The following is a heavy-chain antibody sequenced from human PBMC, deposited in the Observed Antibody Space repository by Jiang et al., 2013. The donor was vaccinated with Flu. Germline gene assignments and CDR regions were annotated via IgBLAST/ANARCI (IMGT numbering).Heavy chain of an antibody. Sequence: LLKPSETLSLTCAVYGGSFSGYYWSWIRQPPGKGLEWIGEINHSGSTNYNPSLKSRVTISVDTSKNQFSLKLSSVTAADTAVYYCASAFGASGGPIPGGYYYGMDVWGQGTTVTVSS. D-gene: IGHD3-16*01. V-gene: IGHV4-34*01. CDR1: GGSFSGYY. CDR2: INHSGST. CDR3: ASAFGASGGPIPGGYYYGMDV. J-gene: IGHJ6*02.